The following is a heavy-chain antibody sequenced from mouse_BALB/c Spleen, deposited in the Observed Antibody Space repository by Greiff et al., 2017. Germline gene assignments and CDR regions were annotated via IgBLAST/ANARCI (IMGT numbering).Heavy chain of an antibody. CDR3: ARGGGRDDECRIGY. V-gene: IGHV5-6-5*01. CDR1: GFTFSSYA. Sequence: EVQLMESGAGLVKPGGSLKLSCAASGFTFSSYAMSWVRQTPEKRLEWVASISSGGSTYYPDSVKGRLTITRDNARNTLYLQMSSLMSEDTAMYYGARGGGRDDECRIGYWGQGTTLTVSS. CDR2: ISSGGST. J-gene: IGHJ2*01. D-gene: IGHD2-14*01.